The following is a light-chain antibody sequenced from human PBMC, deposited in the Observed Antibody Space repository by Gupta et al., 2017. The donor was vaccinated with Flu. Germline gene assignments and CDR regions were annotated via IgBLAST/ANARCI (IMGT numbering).Light chain of an antibody. Sequence: AIRMTQSPSSPSASTGDRVTITCRASQGIRSYLAWYQQKPGKAPKLLIYAASTLQSGVPSRFSGSGSGTDFALTISCLQSEDFATYYCQQYYAYPFTFGGATTVEIK. CDR1: QGIRSY. CDR3: QQYYAYPFT. J-gene: IGKJ4*01. CDR2: AAS. V-gene: IGKV1-8*01.